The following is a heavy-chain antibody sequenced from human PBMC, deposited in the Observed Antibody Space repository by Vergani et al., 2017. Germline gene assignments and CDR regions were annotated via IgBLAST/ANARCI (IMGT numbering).Heavy chain of an antibody. Sequence: QVQLQQWGAGLLKPSETLSLTCAVYGGSFSGYYWSWIRQPPGMGLEWIGEINHSGSTNYNPSLKSRVTISVDTSKNQFSLKLSSVTAADTAVYYCARGRYHYYYYYGMDVWGQGTTVTVSS. V-gene: IGHV4-34*01. CDR1: GGSFSGYY. CDR2: INHSGST. CDR3: ARGRYHYYYYYGMDV. D-gene: IGHD1-14*01. J-gene: IGHJ6*02.